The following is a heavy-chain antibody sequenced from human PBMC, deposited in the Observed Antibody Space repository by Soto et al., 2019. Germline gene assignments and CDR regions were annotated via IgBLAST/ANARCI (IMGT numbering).Heavy chain of an antibody. V-gene: IGHV4-34*01. CDR1: GGSFNGYY. J-gene: IGHJ4*02. D-gene: IGHD5-12*01. CDR3: ARAHVDIVATITGYFDY. Sequence: SETLSLTCAVYGGSFNGYYWSWIRQPPGKGLEWIGEINHSGSTNYNPSLKSRVTISVDTSKNQFSLKLSSVTAADTAVYYCARAHVDIVATITGYFDYWGQGTLVTVSS. CDR2: INHSGST.